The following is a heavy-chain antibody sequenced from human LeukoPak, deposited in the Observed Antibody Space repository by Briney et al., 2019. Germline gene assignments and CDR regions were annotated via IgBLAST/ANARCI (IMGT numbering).Heavy chain of an antibody. CDR3: ARDRGYYDSSGYGNWFDP. CDR1: GFTFSSYA. CDR2: ISGSGGST. D-gene: IGHD3-22*01. J-gene: IGHJ5*02. Sequence: GGSLRLSCAASGFTFSSYAMSWVRQAPGKGLEWVSAISGSGGSTYYADSVKGRFTISRDNSKNTLYLQMNSLRAEDTAVYYCARDRGYYDSSGYGNWFDPWGQGTLVTVSS. V-gene: IGHV3-23*01.